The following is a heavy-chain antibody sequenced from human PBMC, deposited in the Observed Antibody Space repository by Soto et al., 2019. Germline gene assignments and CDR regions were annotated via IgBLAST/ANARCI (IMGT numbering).Heavy chain of an antibody. J-gene: IGHJ4*02. CDR2: ISNRGDST. CDR1: GFIFSSYA. CDR3: AKDALSTSWYEFDY. D-gene: IGHD6-13*01. Sequence: PGGSLRLSCASSGFIFSSYAMSWVRQAPGKGLEWVSGISNRGDSTYYADPVKGRFTISRDNSKKTLFLQMNSLRGEDTAVYYCAKDALSTSWYEFDYWGQGTLVTVSS. V-gene: IGHV3-23*01.